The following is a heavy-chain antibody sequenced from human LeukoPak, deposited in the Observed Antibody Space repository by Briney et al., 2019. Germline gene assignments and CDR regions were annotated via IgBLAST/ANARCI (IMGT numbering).Heavy chain of an antibody. D-gene: IGHD4-23*01. CDR2: ISSSGSTI. V-gene: IGHV3-48*03. Sequence: GGSLRLSCAASGFTFSSYEMNWVRQAPGKGLEWVSYISSSGSTIYYADSVKGRFTISRDNAKNSLYLHMNSLRAEDTAVYYCARSDDGGSSGDYWGQGTLVTVSS. J-gene: IGHJ4*02. CDR3: ARSDDGGSSGDY. CDR1: GFTFSSYE.